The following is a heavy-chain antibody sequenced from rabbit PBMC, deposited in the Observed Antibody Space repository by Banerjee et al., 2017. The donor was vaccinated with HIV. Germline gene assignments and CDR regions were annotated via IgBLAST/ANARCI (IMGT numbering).Heavy chain of an antibody. CDR1: GFSFSNKYV. D-gene: IGHD4-1*01. Sequence: QEQLVESGGGPVKPEGSLTLTCTASGFSFSNKYVMCWVRQAPGKGLEWIACIGAGSSGTTYYASWAKGRFTISKTSSTTVTLQMTSLTAADTATYYCARDLAGVIGWNFGLWGPGTLVTVS. J-gene: IGHJ4*01. CDR2: IGAGSSGTT. CDR3: ARDLAGVIGWNFGL. V-gene: IGHV1S45*01.